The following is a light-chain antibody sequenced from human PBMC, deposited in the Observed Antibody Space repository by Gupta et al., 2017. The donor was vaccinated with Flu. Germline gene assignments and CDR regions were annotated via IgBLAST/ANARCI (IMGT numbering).Light chain of an antibody. CDR1: TSDVGGYNY. CDR2: EVS. CDR3: SSYTSSSSLNV. V-gene: IGLV2-14*01. J-gene: IGLJ1*01. Sequence: IKSSCTGTTSDVGGYNYVSWHHQPPGKAPNLMIFEVSNRPSGVSNRFSGSKSGNTAYLTISGLQAEEEADYYCSSYTSSSSLNVFGAGTMVTFL.